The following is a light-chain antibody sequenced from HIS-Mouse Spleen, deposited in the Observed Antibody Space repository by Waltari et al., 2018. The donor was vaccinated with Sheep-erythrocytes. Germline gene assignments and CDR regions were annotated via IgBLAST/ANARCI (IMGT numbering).Light chain of an antibody. V-gene: IGLV3-10*01. CDR3: YSTDSSGNHRV. Sequence: SYELTQPPSVSVSPGQTARITCSGDALPKKYAYWYQQKSGQAPGLVIYEDSKRHSGIPERFSGSSSGTMATLTISVAQVEDEADYYCYSTDSSGNHRVFGGGTKLTVL. J-gene: IGLJ2*01. CDR1: ALPKKY. CDR2: EDS.